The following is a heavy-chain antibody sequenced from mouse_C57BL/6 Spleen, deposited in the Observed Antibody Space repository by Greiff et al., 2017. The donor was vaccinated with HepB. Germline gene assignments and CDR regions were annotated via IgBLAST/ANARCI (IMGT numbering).Heavy chain of an antibody. J-gene: IGHJ3*01. V-gene: IGHV5-9-1*02. Sequence: EVQGVESGEGLVKPGGSLKLSCAASGFTFSSYAMSWVRQTPEKRLEWVAYISSGGDYIYYANTVKGRFTISRDNARNTLYLQMSSLKSEDTAMYYCTRDAHYYGSAWFAYWGQGTLVTVSA. D-gene: IGHD1-1*01. CDR3: TRDAHYYGSAWFAY. CDR2: ISSGGDYI. CDR1: GFTFSSYA.